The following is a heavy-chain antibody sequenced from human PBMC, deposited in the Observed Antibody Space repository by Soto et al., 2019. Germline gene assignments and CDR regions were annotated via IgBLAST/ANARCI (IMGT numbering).Heavy chain of an antibody. CDR3: ARVSDIVVVPAAMRVFDY. Sequence: QVQLQESGPGLVKPSQTLSLTCTVSGGSISSGGYYWSWIRQHPGKGLEWIGYIYYSGSTYYNPSLKSRVTISVDTSKNQFCLKLSSVTAADTAVYYCARVSDIVVVPAAMRVFDYWGQGTLVTVSS. D-gene: IGHD2-2*01. CDR2: IYYSGST. CDR1: GGSISSGGYY. J-gene: IGHJ4*02. V-gene: IGHV4-31*03.